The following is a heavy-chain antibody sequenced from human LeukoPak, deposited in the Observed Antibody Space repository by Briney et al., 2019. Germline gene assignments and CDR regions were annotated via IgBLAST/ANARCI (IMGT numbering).Heavy chain of an antibody. J-gene: IGHJ4*02. V-gene: IGHV3-30*02. D-gene: IGHD3-10*01. Sequence: GGSLRLSCAASGFTFSSYGMHWVRQAPGKGLEWVAFIRYDGSNKYYADSVKGRFTISRDNSKNTLYLQMNSLRAEDTAVYYCANLMGTMVRGVIIGDYWGQGTLVTVSS. CDR2: IRYDGSNK. CDR3: ANLMGTMVRGVIIGDY. CDR1: GFTFSSYG.